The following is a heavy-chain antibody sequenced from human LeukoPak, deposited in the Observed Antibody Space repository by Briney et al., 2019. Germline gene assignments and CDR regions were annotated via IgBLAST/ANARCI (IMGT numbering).Heavy chain of an antibody. Sequence: PGGSLRLSCAASGFTFNTYWMRWVRQAPGKGLVWVSRISSDGSTTTYAGSVKGRFTISRDNAKNTLYLQMNSLRAEDTAVYYCARDWGGYGPTSHDYWGQGTLVTVSS. D-gene: IGHD3-16*01. CDR2: ISSDGSTT. J-gene: IGHJ4*02. V-gene: IGHV3-74*01. CDR3: ARDWGGYGPTSHDY. CDR1: GFTFNTYW.